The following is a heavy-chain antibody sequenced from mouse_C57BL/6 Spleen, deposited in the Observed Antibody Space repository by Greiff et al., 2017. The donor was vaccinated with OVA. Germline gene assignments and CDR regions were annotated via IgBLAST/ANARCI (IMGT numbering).Heavy chain of an antibody. V-gene: IGHV5-4*03. J-gene: IGHJ1*03. D-gene: IGHD2-2*01. CDR2: ISDGGSYT. CDR1: GFTFSSYA. CDR3: ARCGYYWYFDV. Sequence: DVKLVESGGGLVKPGGSLKLSCAASGFTFSSYAMSWVRQTPEKRLEWVATISDGGSYTYYPDNVKGRFTISRDNAKNNLYLQMSHLKSEDTAMYYCARCGYYWYFDVWGTGTTVTVSS.